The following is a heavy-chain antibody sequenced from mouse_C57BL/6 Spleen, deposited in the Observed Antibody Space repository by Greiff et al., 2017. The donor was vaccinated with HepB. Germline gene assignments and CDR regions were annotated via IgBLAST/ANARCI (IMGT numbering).Heavy chain of an antibody. CDR3: TYGNYEQGFAY. CDR2: IYPGNSDT. V-gene: IGHV1-5*01. J-gene: IGHJ3*01. D-gene: IGHD2-1*01. Sequence: EVQLQQSGPVLARPGASVKMSCKTSGYTFTSYWMHWVKQRPGQGLEWIGAIYPGNSDTSYNQKFKGKAKLTAVTSASTAYMELSSLTNEDSAVYYCTYGNYEQGFAYWGQGTLVTVSA. CDR1: GYTFTSYW.